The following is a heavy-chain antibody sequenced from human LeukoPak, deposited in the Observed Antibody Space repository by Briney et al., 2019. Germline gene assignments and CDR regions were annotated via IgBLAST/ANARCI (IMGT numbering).Heavy chain of an antibody. CDR3: ARVGCSGGSCYSQCFQH. V-gene: IGHV3-53*01. Sequence: GGSLRLSCAASGFTVSTNYMSWVRQAPGKGLEWVSLIYSAGRTNYADSAKGRFTIFRDDSTNTLYLQMNSLRADDTAVYYCARVGCSGGSCYSQCFQHWGQGTLVTVSS. CDR2: IYSAGRT. CDR1: GFTVSTNY. D-gene: IGHD2-15*01. J-gene: IGHJ1*01.